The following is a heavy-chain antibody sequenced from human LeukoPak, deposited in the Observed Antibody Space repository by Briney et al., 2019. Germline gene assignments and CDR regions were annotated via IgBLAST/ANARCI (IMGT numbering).Heavy chain of an antibody. CDR3: AREGNGFDY. CDR2: INHSGST. Sequence: PSETLSLTCAVYGGSFSGYYWSWIRQPPGKGLEWIGEINHSGSTNYNPSLKSRVTISVDTSKNQFSLKLSSVTAADTAVYYCAREGNGFDYWGQGTLVTVSS. V-gene: IGHV4-34*01. D-gene: IGHD4-23*01. CDR1: GGSFSGYY. J-gene: IGHJ4*02.